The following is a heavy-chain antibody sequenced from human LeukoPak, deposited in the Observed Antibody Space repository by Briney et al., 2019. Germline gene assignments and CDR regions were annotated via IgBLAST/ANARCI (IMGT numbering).Heavy chain of an antibody. J-gene: IGHJ4*02. Sequence: GGSLRLSCAASGFTFTSYWMSWVRQAPGKGLEWVANIKEDGSESYYVDSVKGRFTISRDNAKNPMYLQMNSLGAEDTAVYYCARNYFDYWGQGTLVTVSS. CDR3: ARNYFDY. CDR2: IKEDGSES. V-gene: IGHV3-7*04. CDR1: GFTFTSYW.